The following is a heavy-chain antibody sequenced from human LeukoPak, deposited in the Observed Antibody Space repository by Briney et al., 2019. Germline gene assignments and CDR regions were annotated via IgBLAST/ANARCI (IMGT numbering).Heavy chain of an antibody. CDR3: ARDQSSWFDP. CDR2: IYYSGST. J-gene: IGHJ5*02. Sequence: SSETLSLTCTVSGGSISSYYWSWSRQPPGKVLEWIGYIYYSGSTNYNPSLKSRVTISVDTSKNQFSLKLSSVTAADTAVYYCARDQSSWFDPWGQGTLVTVSS. V-gene: IGHV4-59*01. CDR1: GGSISSYY.